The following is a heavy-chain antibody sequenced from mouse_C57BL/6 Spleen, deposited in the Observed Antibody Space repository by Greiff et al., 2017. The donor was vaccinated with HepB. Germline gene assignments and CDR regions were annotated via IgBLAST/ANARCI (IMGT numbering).Heavy chain of an antibody. CDR2: IWRGGST. Sequence: QVQLKESGPGLVQPSQSLSITCTVSGFSLTSYGVHWVRQSPGKGLEWLGVIWRGGSTDYNAAFMSRLSITKDNSKSQVFFKMNSLQADDTAIYYCAKIYYYGSSYDWYFDVWGTGTTVTVSS. J-gene: IGHJ1*03. CDR3: AKIYYYGSSYDWYFDV. D-gene: IGHD1-1*01. V-gene: IGHV2-5*01. CDR1: GFSLTSYG.